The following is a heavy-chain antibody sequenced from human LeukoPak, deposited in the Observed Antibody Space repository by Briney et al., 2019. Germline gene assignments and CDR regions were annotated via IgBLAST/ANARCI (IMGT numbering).Heavy chain of an antibody. D-gene: IGHD5-18*01. CDR1: GGSISSGSYY. CDR3: AREDSYGLRYFFDY. CDR2: IYTSGST. Sequence: SETLSLTCTVSGGSISSGSYYWSWIRQPAGKGLEWIGRIYTSGSTNYNPSLKSRVTISVDMSKNQFSLKLSSVTAADTAVYYCAREDSYGLRYFFDYWGQGTLVTVSS. J-gene: IGHJ4*02. V-gene: IGHV4-61*02.